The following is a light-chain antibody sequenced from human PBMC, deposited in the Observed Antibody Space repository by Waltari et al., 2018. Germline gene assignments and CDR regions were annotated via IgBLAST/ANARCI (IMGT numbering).Light chain of an antibody. V-gene: IGLV1-51*02. CDR1: SSNIGNNY. CDR3: GTWDSSLSGAV. CDR2: ENY. Sequence: QSGLTQPPSLSAAPGQKVTIPCPGTSSNIGNNYVAWYQQIPGTVPKLLIYENYKRPSGIPDRFSGSRSGTSATLVITGLLTGDEADYYCGTWDSSLSGAVFGGGTHLTVL. J-gene: IGLJ7*01.